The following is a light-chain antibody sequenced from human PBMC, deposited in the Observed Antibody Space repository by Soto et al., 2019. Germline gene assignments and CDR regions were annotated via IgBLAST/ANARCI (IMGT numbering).Light chain of an antibody. Sequence: IVLTQSPATLSFSPGEGATQSFRASQSVRRYLAWYQQKPGQAPRLLIYDASTRATGIPARFSGSGSGTDFTLTISDVQPEDFALYYCHQRQSWPRTFGQGTKVDIK. V-gene: IGKV3-11*01. CDR1: QSVRRY. CDR3: HQRQSWPRT. J-gene: IGKJ1*01. CDR2: DAS.